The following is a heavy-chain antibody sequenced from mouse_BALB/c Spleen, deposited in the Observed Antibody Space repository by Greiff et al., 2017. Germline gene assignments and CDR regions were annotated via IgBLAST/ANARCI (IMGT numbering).Heavy chain of an antibody. CDR1: GYTFTDYA. D-gene: IGHD2-3*01. V-gene: IGHV1-67*01. Sequence: QVQLQQSGPELVRPGVSVKISCKGSGYTFTDYAMHWVKQSHAKSLEWIGVISTYYGNTNYNQKFKGKATMTVDKSSSTAYMELARLTSEDSAIYYCARIYDGYPGYFDYWGQGTTLTVSS. CDR3: ARIYDGYPGYFDY. J-gene: IGHJ2*01. CDR2: ISTYYGNT.